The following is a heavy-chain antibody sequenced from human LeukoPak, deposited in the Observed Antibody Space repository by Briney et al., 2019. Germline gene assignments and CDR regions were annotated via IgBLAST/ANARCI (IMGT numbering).Heavy chain of an antibody. J-gene: IGHJ4*02. CDR3: ARKFYYDSSGHHFDY. Sequence: PGGSLRLSCAASGFSFSSYWMSWVRQAPGKGLEWVANIKQDGSEKYYVDSVKGRFTISRDNAKNSLYLQMNSMRAEDTAVYYCARKFYYDSSGHHFDYWGQGTLVTVSS. V-gene: IGHV3-7*01. CDR2: IKQDGSEK. D-gene: IGHD3-22*01. CDR1: GFSFSSYW.